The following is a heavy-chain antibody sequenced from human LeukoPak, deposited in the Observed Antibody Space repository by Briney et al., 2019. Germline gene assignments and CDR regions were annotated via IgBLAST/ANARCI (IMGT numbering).Heavy chain of an antibody. V-gene: IGHV3-30*04. CDR1: GFTFSSYA. CDR3: ARVGTYDTPDSHYRYMDV. J-gene: IGHJ6*03. D-gene: IGHD3-16*01. CDR2: ISYDGSNK. Sequence: PGGSLRLSCAASGFTFSSYAMHWVRQAPGEGLEWVAVISYDGSNKYYADSVKGRFTISRDNSKNTLYLQMNSLRAEDTAVYYCARVGTYDTPDSHYRYMDVWGKGTTVTVSS.